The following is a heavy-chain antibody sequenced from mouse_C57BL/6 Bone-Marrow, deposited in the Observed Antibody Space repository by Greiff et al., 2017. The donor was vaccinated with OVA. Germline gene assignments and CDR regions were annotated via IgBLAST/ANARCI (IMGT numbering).Heavy chain of an antibody. CDR2: FYPGSGSI. J-gene: IGHJ3*01. Sequence: VQVVESGAELVKPGASVKLSCKASGYTFTEYTIHWVKQRSGQGLEWIGWFYPGSGSIKYNEKFKDKATLTAYKSSSTVYMELSRWTSEDSAVYFCARQIYDYSSWFAYWGQGTLVTVSA. V-gene: IGHV1-62-2*01. CDR1: GYTFTEYT. D-gene: IGHD2-4*01. CDR3: ARQIYDYSSWFAY.